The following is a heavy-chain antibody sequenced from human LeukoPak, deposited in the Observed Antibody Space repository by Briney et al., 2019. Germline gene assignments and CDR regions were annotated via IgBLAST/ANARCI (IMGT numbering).Heavy chain of an antibody. CDR3: AKGVDTSMVNFAS. CDR1: GFTFSSYG. D-gene: IGHD5-18*01. Sequence: GRSLRLSCAASGFTFSSYGMHWVRQAPGKGLEWVAAISGSGGNTYYTGSVKGRFTISRDNSKSTLSLQMNTLRVEDTALYYCAKGVDTSMVNFASWGQGTLVTVSS. V-gene: IGHV3-23*01. CDR2: ISGSGGNT. J-gene: IGHJ4*02.